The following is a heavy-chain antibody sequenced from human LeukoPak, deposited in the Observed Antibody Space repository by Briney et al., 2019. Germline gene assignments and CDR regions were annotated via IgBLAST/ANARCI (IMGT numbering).Heavy chain of an antibody. CDR2: INSDGSIT. V-gene: IGHV3-74*01. D-gene: IGHD3-10*01. CDR3: VRPWVVRGLTDDH. CDR1: GFPSRPTW. Sequence: GGPLSLPGPASGFPSRPTWMAWVPKAPGGGRMGAARINSDGSITNYGGSVKGRFTVSRDNAKNTLYLQMNSLRAEDTAVYYCVRPWVVRGLTDDHWGQGTLVSVSS. J-gene: IGHJ5*02.